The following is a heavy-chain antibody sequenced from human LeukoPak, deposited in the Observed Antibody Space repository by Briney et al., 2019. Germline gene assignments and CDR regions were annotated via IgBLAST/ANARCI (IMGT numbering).Heavy chain of an antibody. D-gene: IGHD2-21*02. V-gene: IGHV3-30*02. J-gene: IGHJ4*02. CDR1: GFTFTSYG. Sequence: GGSLRLSCAASGFTFTSYGMHWVRQAPGKGLEWVAFIRYDGSDKYYADSVKGRFTISRDNSENTLYLQMNTLRAEDTAVYYCATDRLGGDCCFDYWGQGTLVTVSS. CDR3: ATDRLGGDCCFDY. CDR2: IRYDGSDK.